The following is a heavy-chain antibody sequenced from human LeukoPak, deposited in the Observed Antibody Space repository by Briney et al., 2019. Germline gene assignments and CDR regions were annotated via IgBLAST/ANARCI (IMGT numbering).Heavy chain of an antibody. D-gene: IGHD6-19*01. Sequence: SETLSLTCTVSGGSISSYYWSWIRQPPGKGLEWIGNIYSSGSTNYSPSLKSRVSISVDTSKKQFSLKLSSVTAADTAVYYRARRVAGAGFGYWGQGTLVTVSS. CDR3: ARRVAGAGFGY. CDR1: GGSISSYY. J-gene: IGHJ4*02. CDR2: IYSSGST. V-gene: IGHV4-59*08.